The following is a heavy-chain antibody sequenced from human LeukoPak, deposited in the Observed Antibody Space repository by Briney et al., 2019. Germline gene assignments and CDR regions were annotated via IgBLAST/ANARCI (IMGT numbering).Heavy chain of an antibody. V-gene: IGHV4-4*07. Sequence: SETLSLTCTVSGGSISSYYWSWLRQPAGKGLEWIGRIYTSGSTNYNPSLKSRVTMSVDTSKNQFSLKLSSVTAADTAVYYCARGGSSRFPFLDYWGQGTLVTVSS. CDR1: GGSISSYY. J-gene: IGHJ4*02. D-gene: IGHD6-13*01. CDR2: IYTSGST. CDR3: ARGGSSRFPFLDY.